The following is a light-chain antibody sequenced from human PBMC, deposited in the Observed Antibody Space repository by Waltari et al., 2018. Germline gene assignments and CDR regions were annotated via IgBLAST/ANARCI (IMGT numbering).Light chain of an antibody. CDR1: QSRLHSNGFNY. J-gene: IGKJ1*01. V-gene: IGKV2-28*01. Sequence: DIVVTQSPLSLPVTPGEPASISCRSSQSRLHSNGFNYLDWYLQKPGQSPQLLIYLGSNRASGVPDRVSGSGSGTDFTLKISRVEAEDVGVYYCMQSLRALWTFGQGTKVEIK. CDR2: LGS. CDR3: MQSLRALWT.